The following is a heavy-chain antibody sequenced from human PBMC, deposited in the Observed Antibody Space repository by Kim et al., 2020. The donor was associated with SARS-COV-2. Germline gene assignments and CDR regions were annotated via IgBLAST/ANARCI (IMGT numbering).Heavy chain of an antibody. V-gene: IGHV4-39*07. CDR2: IYHSGST. J-gene: IGHJ4*02. CDR1: GAPISSSSYY. D-gene: IGHD4-4*01. CDR3: ARVIATVIDY. Sequence: SETLSLTCTVTGAPISSSSYYSGWIRQTPGKVLEWIGSIYHSGSTDYNPSLKSRVTISVDTSKNQFSLKLSSVTAADTAVYYCARVIATVIDYWGQGTLVTVSS.